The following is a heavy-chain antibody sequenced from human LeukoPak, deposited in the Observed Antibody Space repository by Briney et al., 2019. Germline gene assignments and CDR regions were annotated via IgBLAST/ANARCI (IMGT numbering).Heavy chain of an antibody. CDR2: ISGSGGST. J-gene: IGHJ4*02. CDR1: GFTFSSYV. V-gene: IGHV3-23*01. D-gene: IGHD3-22*01. CDR3: AKDRGRYYDSSGYYWGYYFDS. Sequence: GGSLRLSCAASGFTFSSYVVNWVRQAPGKGLEWVSAISGSGGSTYYADSVKGRFTISRDNSKNTLYLQMSSLRAEDTAVYYCAKDRGRYYDSSGYYWGYYFDSWGQGILVTAST.